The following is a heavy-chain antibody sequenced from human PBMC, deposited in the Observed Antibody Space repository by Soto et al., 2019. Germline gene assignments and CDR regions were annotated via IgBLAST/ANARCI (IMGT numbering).Heavy chain of an antibody. CDR3: AREGSGSYHGSFGY. D-gene: IGHD1-26*01. J-gene: IGHJ4*02. CDR2: ISSSSSTI. CDR1: GFTFSSYS. V-gene: IGHV3-48*02. Sequence: EVQLVESGGGLVQPGGSLRLSCAASGFTFSSYSMNWVGQAPGKGLEWVSYISSSSSTIYYADSVKGRFTISRDNAKNSLYLQMNSLRDEDTAVYYCAREGSGSYHGSFGYWGQGTLVTVSS.